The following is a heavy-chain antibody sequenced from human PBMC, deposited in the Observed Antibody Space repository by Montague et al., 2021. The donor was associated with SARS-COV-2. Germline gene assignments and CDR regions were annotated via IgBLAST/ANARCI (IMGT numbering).Heavy chain of an antibody. Sequence: SETLSLTCTVSGGSISSYYWSWIRQPPGKGLEWIGYIYYSRSTNYNPPLKSRVTISVDTSKNQSSLKVRSVTAADTAVYYCARRRERWSDAFDIWGQGTMVTVSS. J-gene: IGHJ3*02. D-gene: IGHD2-15*01. CDR1: GGSISSYY. CDR2: IYYSRST. V-gene: IGHV4-59*08. CDR3: ARRRERWSDAFDI.